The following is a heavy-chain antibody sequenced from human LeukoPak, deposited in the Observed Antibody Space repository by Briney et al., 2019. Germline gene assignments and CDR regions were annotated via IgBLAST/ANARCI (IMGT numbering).Heavy chain of an antibody. J-gene: IGHJ4*02. CDR3: ARDPFGEGGINY. CDR1: GGSISSHY. CDR2: IYYNGNT. V-gene: IGHV4-59*11. Sequence: SETLSLTCAVSGGSISSHYWSWIRQPPGKGLEWIGYIYYNGNTYYNPSLKSRVTISVDTSKNQFSLRLYSVTAADTAVYYCARDPFGEGGINYWGQGTLDTVSS. D-gene: IGHD3-10*01.